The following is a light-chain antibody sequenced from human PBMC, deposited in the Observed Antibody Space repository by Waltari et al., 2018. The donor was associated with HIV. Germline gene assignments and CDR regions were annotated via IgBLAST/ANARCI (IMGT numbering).Light chain of an antibody. Sequence: EIVLTQSPGTLSLSPGERATLSCRASESVSSSYLAGYQQKPGQAPRLLIYGASTRATDIPDRFSGSGSGTDFTLTISRLEPEDFAVYFCQLYSASITFGQGTRLEIK. CDR1: ESVSSSY. V-gene: IGKV3-20*01. J-gene: IGKJ5*01. CDR3: QLYSASIT. CDR2: GAS.